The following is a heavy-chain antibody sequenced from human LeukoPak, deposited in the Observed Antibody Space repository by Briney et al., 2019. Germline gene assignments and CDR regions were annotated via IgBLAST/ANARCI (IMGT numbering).Heavy chain of an antibody. CDR1: GYTFTGYY. CDR2: INPNSGGT. Sequence: ASVKVSCKASGYTFTGYYMHWVRQAPGQGLEWMGWINPNSGGTNYAQKFQGRVTMTRDTSVSTAYMELSRLRSDDTAVYYCARDMLPSSGNYIDYWGQGTLVTVSS. J-gene: IGHJ4*02. CDR3: ARDMLPSSGNYIDY. V-gene: IGHV1-2*02. D-gene: IGHD3-22*01.